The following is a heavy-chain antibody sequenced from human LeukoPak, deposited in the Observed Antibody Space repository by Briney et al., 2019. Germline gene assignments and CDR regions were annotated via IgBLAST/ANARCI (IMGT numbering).Heavy chain of an antibody. V-gene: IGHV4-34*09. CDR2: INHSGST. J-gene: IGHJ5*02. D-gene: IGHD4-17*01. CDR3: AQTTVTLSGWFDP. CDR1: GGSFSGYY. Sequence: SETLSLTCAAYGGSFSGYYWSWIRQPPGKGLEWIGEINHSGSTNYNPSLKSRVTISVDTSKNQFSLKLSSVTAADTAVYYCAQTTVTLSGWFDPWGQGTLVTVSS.